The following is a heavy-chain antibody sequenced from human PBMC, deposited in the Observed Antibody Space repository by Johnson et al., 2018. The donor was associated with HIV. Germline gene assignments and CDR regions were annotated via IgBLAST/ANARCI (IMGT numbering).Heavy chain of an antibody. J-gene: IGHJ3*02. V-gene: IGHV3-30*02. CDR2: IQYDGSKK. Sequence: QVQLVESGGGVVQPGGSLRLSCAASGFSFSTYDLHWVRQAPGKGLEWVTFIQYDGSKKNYAVSVKGRFTISRDNAKNTLYLQMNSLRAEDTAVYYCARVGSSWGRDAFDIWGQGTMVTVSS. CDR3: ARVGSSWGRDAFDI. D-gene: IGHD6-13*01. CDR1: GFSFSTYD.